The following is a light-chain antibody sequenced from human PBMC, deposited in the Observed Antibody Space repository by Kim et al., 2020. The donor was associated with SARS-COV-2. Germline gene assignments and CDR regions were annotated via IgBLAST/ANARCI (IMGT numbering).Light chain of an antibody. Sequence: LSPGDRATLSGRASHSVSTAYLAWYQQKPGQAPRLLIYGASSRATGLPDRFSGSGSVTDFTLTITTLEPEDFAVYYCHQYGYSPNSFGQGTKLEI. CDR3: HQYGYSPNS. CDR2: GAS. J-gene: IGKJ2*03. V-gene: IGKV3-20*01. CDR1: HSVSTAY.